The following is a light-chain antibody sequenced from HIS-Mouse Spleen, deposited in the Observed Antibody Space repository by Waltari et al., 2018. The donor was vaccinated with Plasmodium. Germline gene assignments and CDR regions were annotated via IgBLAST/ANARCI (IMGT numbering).Light chain of an antibody. CDR2: QGS. CDR1: SSDVGSYNL. J-gene: IGLJ3*02. CDR3: CSYAGSSTVV. Sequence: QSALTQPASVSGSPGQSITIPCTGTSSDVGSYNLVPWDQQRPGKAPKLMLYQGSKRPSGVSNRFSGSKAGNTASPTIPGLQAEDEADYSCCSYAGSSTVVFGGGTKLTVL. V-gene: IGLV2-23*03.